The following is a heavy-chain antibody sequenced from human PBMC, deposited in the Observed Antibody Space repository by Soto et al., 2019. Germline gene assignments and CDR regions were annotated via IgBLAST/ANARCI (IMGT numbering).Heavy chain of an antibody. J-gene: IGHJ4*02. CDR3: ARVQELKDRITMIVVLDY. CDR2: ISAYNGNT. CDR1: RYTYTSYG. Sequence: GASVQVSCKASRYTYTSYGISWVQQAPGQGLEWMGWISAYNGNTNYAQKLQGRVTMTTDTSTSTAYMELRSLRSDDTAVYYCARVQELKDRITMIVVLDYWGQGTLVTVSS. D-gene: IGHD3-22*01. V-gene: IGHV1-18*01.